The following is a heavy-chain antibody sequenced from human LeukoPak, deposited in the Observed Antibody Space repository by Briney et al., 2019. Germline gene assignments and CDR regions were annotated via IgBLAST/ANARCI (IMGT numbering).Heavy chain of an antibody. CDR1: GDSVPRKAVA. D-gene: IGHD2-8*01. V-gene: IGHV6-1*01. CDR3: ARGSNSAFDI. J-gene: IGHJ3*02. CDR2: AYSGSN. Sequence: SQTLSLTCAISGDSVPRKAVAWIWIRQSPSRGLEGLGRAYSGSNDYAVSVRGRITINADTSKNQFSLQLNSVTPEDTAVYYCARGSNSAFDIWGLGTTVTVSS.